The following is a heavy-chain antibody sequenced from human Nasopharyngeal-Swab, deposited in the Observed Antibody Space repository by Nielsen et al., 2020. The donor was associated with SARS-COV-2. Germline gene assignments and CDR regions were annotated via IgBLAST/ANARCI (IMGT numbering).Heavy chain of an antibody. CDR2: INAGNGNT. CDR1: GYTFTSYA. V-gene: IGHV1-3*01. Sequence: ASVKVSCKASGYTFTSYAMHWVRQAPGQRLEWMGWINAGNGNTKYSQKFQGRVTITRDTSASPAYMELSSLRSEDTAVYYCARDLAGSSSDFDYWGQGTLVTVSS. CDR3: ARDLAGSSSDFDY. D-gene: IGHD6-6*01. J-gene: IGHJ4*02.